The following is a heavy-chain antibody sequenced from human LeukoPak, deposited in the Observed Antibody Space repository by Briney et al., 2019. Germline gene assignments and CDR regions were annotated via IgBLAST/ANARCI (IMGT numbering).Heavy chain of an antibody. Sequence: PGGSLRLSCATSGFTFRSSEMNWVRQAPGKGLEWVSYISGTGNTIYYTDSVKGRFTISRDNAKNSLYLQMNSLRAEDTAVYYCARDSNNGDYVPGYFQHWGQGTLVTVSS. CDR1: GFTFRSSE. CDR2: ISGTGNTI. J-gene: IGHJ1*01. CDR3: ARDSNNGDYVPGYFQH. V-gene: IGHV3-48*03. D-gene: IGHD4-17*01.